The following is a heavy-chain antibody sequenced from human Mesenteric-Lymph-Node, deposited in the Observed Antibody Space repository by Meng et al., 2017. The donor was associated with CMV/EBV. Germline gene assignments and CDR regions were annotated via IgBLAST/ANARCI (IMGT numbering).Heavy chain of an antibody. CDR2: IKEDGSET. CDR3: ARGRSLDS. Sequence: GESLKISCVGSGFTFRNYWVSWFRQAPGAGLQYVANIKEDGSETYYVDSVQGRFTISRDNAKNSLYLQMSSLTTEDTAVYYCARGRSLDSRGQGMLVTVSS. CDR1: GFTFRNYW. V-gene: IGHV3-7*01. J-gene: IGHJ4*02.